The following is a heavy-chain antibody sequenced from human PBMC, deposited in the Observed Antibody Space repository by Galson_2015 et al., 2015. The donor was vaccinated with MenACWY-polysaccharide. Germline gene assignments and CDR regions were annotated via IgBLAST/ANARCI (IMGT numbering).Heavy chain of an antibody. CDR1: GYTFIDYY. CDR2: FSPRSGST. J-gene: IGHJ3*02. V-gene: IGHV1-46*01. CDR3: ARVRYYDIPRDALDI. D-gene: IGHD3-9*01. Sequence: SVKVSCKASGYTFIDYYIHWVRQAPGQGLEWMGIFSPRSGSTTYAQKFQDRISMTRDTSTSTVYMDLSSPRFEDSAVYYCARVRYYDIPRDALDIWGQGTMVTVSS.